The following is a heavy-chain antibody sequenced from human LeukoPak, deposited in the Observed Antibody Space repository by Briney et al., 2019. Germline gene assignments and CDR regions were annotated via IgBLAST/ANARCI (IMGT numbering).Heavy chain of an antibody. Sequence: GGSLRLSCAASEFSVGSNYMHWVRQAPGKGLEWVAFIRYDGSNKYYADSVKGRFTISRDNSKNTLYLQMNSLRAEDTAVYYCAKEKPTMVRGVMDYWGQGTLVTVSS. CDR1: EFSVGSNY. J-gene: IGHJ4*02. D-gene: IGHD3-10*01. CDR3: AKEKPTMVRGVMDY. CDR2: IRYDGSNK. V-gene: IGHV3-30*02.